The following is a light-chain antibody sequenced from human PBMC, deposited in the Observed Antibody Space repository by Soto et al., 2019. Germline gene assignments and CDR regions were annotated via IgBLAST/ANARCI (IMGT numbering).Light chain of an antibody. Sequence: EIVMTQSPATLSVSPGERATLSCRASQSVSSNLAWYQQKPGQAPRRLIYGASTRATSIPARFSGSGSGTEFTLTISSLQSEDFAVYYCQHYNNWLTFGGGTKVEIK. CDR1: QSVSSN. V-gene: IGKV3-15*01. CDR2: GAS. J-gene: IGKJ4*01. CDR3: QHYNNWLT.